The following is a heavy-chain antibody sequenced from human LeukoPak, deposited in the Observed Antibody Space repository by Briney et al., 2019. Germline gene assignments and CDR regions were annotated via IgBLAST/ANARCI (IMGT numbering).Heavy chain of an antibody. V-gene: IGHV4-4*07. J-gene: IGHJ4*02. CDR2: IYASGST. D-gene: IGHD1-1*01. Sequence: SETLSLTCTVSGGSISSYYWNGIRQPAGKGLEWIGRIYASGSTNYNSSLKSRVTMSVDTSKNQFSLKLSSVTAADTAVYYCARGNTNWEEINYWGQGTLVTVSS. CDR1: GGSISSYY. CDR3: ARGNTNWEEINY.